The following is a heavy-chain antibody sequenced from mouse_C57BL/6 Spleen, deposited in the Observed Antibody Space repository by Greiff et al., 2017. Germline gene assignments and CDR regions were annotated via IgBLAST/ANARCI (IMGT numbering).Heavy chain of an antibody. CDR2: ISSGSSTI. CDR3: ARLTAWYFDV. V-gene: IGHV5-17*01. J-gene: IGHJ1*03. Sequence: EVMLVESGGGLVKPGGSLKLSCAASGFTFSDYGMHWVRQAPEKGLEWVAYISSGSSTIYYADTVKGRFTISRDNAKNTLFLQMTSLRSEDTAMYYCARLTAWYFDVWGTGTTVTVSS. D-gene: IGHD4-1*01. CDR1: GFTFSDYG.